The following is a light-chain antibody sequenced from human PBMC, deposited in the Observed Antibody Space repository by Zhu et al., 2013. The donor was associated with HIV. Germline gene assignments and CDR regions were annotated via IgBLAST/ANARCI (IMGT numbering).Light chain of an antibody. Sequence: EIVLTQSPATLSLSPGERVTLSCRASQSISVNLAWYQQKPGQAPRLLIYGASTRATGIPDRFSGSGSGTDFTLTISRLEPEDFAVYYCQQYGSSPRTFGQGTKVEIK. CDR3: QQYGSSPRT. CDR1: QSISVN. V-gene: IGKV3-20*01. CDR2: GAS. J-gene: IGKJ1*01.